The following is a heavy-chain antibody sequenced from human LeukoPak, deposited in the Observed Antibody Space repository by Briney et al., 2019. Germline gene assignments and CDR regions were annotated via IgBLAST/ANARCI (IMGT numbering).Heavy chain of an antibody. J-gene: IGHJ4*02. Sequence: GGSLRLSCAASGFTFSSYEMHWVRQAPGKGLEWVSYISSSDDTIYYADSVKGRFTISRDNAKNSLYLQMNSLRAEDTAVYYCARDYGGSSPFGYWGQGTLVTVSS. V-gene: IGHV3-48*03. CDR2: ISSSDDTI. CDR1: GFTFSSYE. D-gene: IGHD4-23*01. CDR3: ARDYGGSSPFGY.